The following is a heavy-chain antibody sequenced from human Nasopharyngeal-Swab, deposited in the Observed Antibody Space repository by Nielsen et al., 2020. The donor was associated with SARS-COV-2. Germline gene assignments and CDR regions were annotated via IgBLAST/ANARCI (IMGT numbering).Heavy chain of an antibody. V-gene: IGHV3-7*01. CDR1: GFTFESHK. Sequence: GESLKISCAATGFTFESHKMSWLRQAPGKGLEWVAHIKADGSETSYVDSVKGRFTISRDNAKNSLYLQMNSLRAEDTAVYFCARAWRGFSIWGQGTMVTVSS. CDR3: ARAWRGFSI. J-gene: IGHJ3*02. D-gene: IGHD3-3*01. CDR2: IKADGSET.